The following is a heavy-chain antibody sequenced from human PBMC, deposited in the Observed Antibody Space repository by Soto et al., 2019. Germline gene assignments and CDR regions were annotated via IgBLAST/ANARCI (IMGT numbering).Heavy chain of an antibody. Sequence: GGSLRLSCECSGFTFSDYYISWIRQAPGKGLEWISYSSNSGAFSRYADSVKGRFSISRDNTKNLLYLQMNSLRAEDTAVYYCARSGDNYNRLDYWGQGTPVTVSS. CDR1: GFTFSDYY. J-gene: IGHJ4*02. CDR2: SSNSGAFS. D-gene: IGHD1-1*01. V-gene: IGHV3-11*06. CDR3: ARSGDNYNRLDY.